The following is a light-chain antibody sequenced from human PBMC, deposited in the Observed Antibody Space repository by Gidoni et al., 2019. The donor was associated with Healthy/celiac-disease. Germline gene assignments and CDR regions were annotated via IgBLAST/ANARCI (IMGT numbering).Light chain of an antibody. Sequence: EIVMTQSPATLSVSPWERATLSCRASQSVSSNLAWYQQNPGQAPRLLIYGASTRATGIPARFSGSGSGTEFTLTISSLQSEDFAVYYCQQYNNWLTFGGGTKVEIK. CDR3: QQYNNWLT. CDR2: GAS. CDR1: QSVSSN. V-gene: IGKV3-15*01. J-gene: IGKJ4*01.